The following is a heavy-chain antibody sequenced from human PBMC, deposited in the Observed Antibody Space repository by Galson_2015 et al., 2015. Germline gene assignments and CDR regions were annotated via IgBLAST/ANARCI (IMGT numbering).Heavy chain of an antibody. J-gene: IGHJ3*02. D-gene: IGHD3-10*01. CDR3: ARDRGFVHSVTAFDM. V-gene: IGHV3-48*02. CDR1: GFTFSGYN. Sequence: SLRLSCAASGFTFSGYNMNWVRQAPGKGLEWVSYITSSSSTIYYADSVKGRFTISRDNAKNSLYLQMNSLRDEDTAVFYCARDRGFVHSVTAFDMWGQGTMVTVSS. CDR2: ITSSSSTI.